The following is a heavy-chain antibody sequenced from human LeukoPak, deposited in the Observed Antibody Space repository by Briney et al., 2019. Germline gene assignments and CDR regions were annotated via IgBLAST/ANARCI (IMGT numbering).Heavy chain of an antibody. D-gene: IGHD3-9*01. Sequence: PGGSLRLSCAASGFTFSSYEMNWVRQAPGKGLEWVSYISSSGSNIYYADSVKGRFTIYRDNAKNSLYLQINSLRAEDTAVYYCARDSGGYYDILTGLGLGMDVWGQGTTVTVSS. CDR3: ARDSGGYYDILTGLGLGMDV. V-gene: IGHV3-48*03. J-gene: IGHJ6*02. CDR2: ISSSGSNI. CDR1: GFTFSSYE.